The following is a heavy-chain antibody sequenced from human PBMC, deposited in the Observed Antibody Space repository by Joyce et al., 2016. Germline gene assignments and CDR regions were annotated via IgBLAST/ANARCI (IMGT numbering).Heavy chain of an antibody. CDR3: GRVDPTEQPIDY. Sequence: EVQLVESGGGLVKPGGSLRLSCAASGFAFSTYTMSWVRQAPGKRLEWVSSISDNSRFIYYADSLKGRFTISRDNAKNSLYLQMNSLRAEDTAVYYCGRVDPTEQPIDYWGQGTLVTVSS. CDR2: ISDNSRFI. V-gene: IGHV3-21*01. J-gene: IGHJ4*02. CDR1: GFAFSTYT. D-gene: IGHD6-13*01.